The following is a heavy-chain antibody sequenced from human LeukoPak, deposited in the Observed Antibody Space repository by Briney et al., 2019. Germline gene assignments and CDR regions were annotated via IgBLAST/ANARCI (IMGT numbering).Heavy chain of an antibody. CDR1: GFTFSSYG. CDR2: IWYDGSNK. Sequence: PGRSLRLSCAASGFTFSSYGMHWVRQAPGKGLEWVAVIWYDGSNKYYADSVKGRFTISRDSSKNTLYLQMNSLRAEDTAVYYCARNLLWFGESSYGMDVWGQGTTVTVSS. D-gene: IGHD3-10*01. CDR3: ARNLLWFGESSYGMDV. V-gene: IGHV3-33*01. J-gene: IGHJ6*02.